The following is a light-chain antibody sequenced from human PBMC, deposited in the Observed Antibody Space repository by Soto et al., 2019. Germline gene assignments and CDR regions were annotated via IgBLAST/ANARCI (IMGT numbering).Light chain of an antibody. CDR1: QSISSW. CDR2: KAY. Sequence: DIQMTQSPSPLSASVGDRVTITCRASQSISSWLAWYQQKPGKAPKLLIYKAYSLESGVPSRFSGSGSGKEFTLTISSLQPDDFATYYCQQYNSYSGTFGQGTKLEIK. CDR3: QQYNSYSGT. J-gene: IGKJ2*02. V-gene: IGKV1-5*03.